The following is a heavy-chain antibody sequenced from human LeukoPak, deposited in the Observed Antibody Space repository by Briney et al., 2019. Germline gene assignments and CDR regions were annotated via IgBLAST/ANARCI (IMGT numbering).Heavy chain of an antibody. Sequence: PGGSLTLSCVASGFTFSSYSMNWVRQAPGKGLEWVSSISRAGDYTYSEDSVKGRFTISRDNAKDSLYLQLNSLRAEDTAIYYCARDLMAVAGTGFDYWGQGALVTVSS. CDR1: GFTFSSYS. D-gene: IGHD6-19*01. J-gene: IGHJ4*02. V-gene: IGHV3-21*01. CDR3: ARDLMAVAGTGFDY. CDR2: ISRAGDYT.